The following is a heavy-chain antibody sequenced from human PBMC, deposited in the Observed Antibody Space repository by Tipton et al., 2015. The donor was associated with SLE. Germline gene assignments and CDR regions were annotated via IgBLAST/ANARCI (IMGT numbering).Heavy chain of an antibody. CDR1: GGSISSHY. CDR3: ARSSWYRGNFYHSMDV. V-gene: IGHV4-59*11. D-gene: IGHD4-23*01. J-gene: IGHJ6*03. Sequence: TLSLTCTVSGGSISSHYWSWIRQPPGKGLEWIGCIYYSGSTNYNPSLNSRVTLSVDMSKNQFSLKLSSVTAADTAVYYCARSSWYRGNFYHSMDVWGKGATGTVSS. CDR2: IYYSGST.